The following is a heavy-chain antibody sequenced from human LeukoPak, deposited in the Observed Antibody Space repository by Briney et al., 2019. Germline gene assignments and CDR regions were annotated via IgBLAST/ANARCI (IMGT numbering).Heavy chain of an antibody. CDR1: NGSISGYY. Sequence: SEALSLTCSVSNGSISGYYWSWIRQPPGQTLEWIGYIYSSGSTNYNPSLQSRVTMSVDTSMNQFSLRLSSVTAADTAIYYCARFTYTTRPSDVWGKGTTVTVSS. CDR2: IYSSGST. D-gene: IGHD3-16*01. J-gene: IGHJ6*04. V-gene: IGHV4-4*09. CDR3: ARFTYTTRPSDV.